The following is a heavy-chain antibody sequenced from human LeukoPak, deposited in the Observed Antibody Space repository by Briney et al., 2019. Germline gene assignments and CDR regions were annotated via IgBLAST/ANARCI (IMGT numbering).Heavy chain of an antibody. V-gene: IGHV4-34*01. D-gene: IGHD2-2*01. J-gene: IGHJ5*02. CDR2: INHSGST. CDR3: ARGRYCSSTSCYFLNWFDP. CDR1: GGSFSGYY. Sequence: SETLSLTCAVYGGSFSGYYWSWIRQPPGKGLEWIGEINHSGSTNYNPSLKSRVTISVDTSKNQFSLKLSSVTAADTAVYYCARGRYCSSTSCYFLNWFDPWGQGTLVTVSS.